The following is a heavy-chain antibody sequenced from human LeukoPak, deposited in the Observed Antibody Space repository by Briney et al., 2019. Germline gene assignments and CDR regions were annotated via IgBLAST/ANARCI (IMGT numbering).Heavy chain of an antibody. CDR3: ARGRSFRYGSD. J-gene: IGHJ4*02. D-gene: IGHD3-10*01. Sequence: SETLSLTCPVYGGSFSGYYWSWIRQPPGKGLEWIGEINHSGSTNYNPSLKSRVTISVDTSKNQFSLKLSSVTAADTAVYYCARGRSFRYGSDWGQGTLVTVSS. CDR2: INHSGST. CDR1: GGSFSGYY. V-gene: IGHV4-34*01.